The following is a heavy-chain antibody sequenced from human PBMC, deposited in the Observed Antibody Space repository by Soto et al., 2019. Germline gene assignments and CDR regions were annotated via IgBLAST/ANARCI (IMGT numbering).Heavy chain of an antibody. CDR2: IYYSGST. D-gene: IGHD5-18*01. Sequence: NPSETLSLTCTVSGGSISSYYWSWIRQPPGKGLEWIGYIYYSGSTNYNPSLKSRVTISVDTSKNQFSLKLSSVTAADTAVYYCARSPVDTAMAGDYYGMDVWGQGTTVTVSS. CDR1: GGSISSYY. CDR3: ARSPVDTAMAGDYYGMDV. V-gene: IGHV4-59*01. J-gene: IGHJ6*02.